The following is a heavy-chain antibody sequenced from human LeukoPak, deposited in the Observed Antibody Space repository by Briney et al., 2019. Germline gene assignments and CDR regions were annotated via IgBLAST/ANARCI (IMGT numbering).Heavy chain of an antibody. CDR3: ARRNEGGYQNYYFDL. Sequence: SETLSPTCAVYGGSFSGYYWSWIRQSPGKGLEWIGCIYYSGSPYYAPSLKSRVTISVDTSKDQFSLEVNSVTAADTAVYYCARRNEGGYQNYYFDLWGQGTLVTVSS. V-gene: IGHV4-34*01. CDR2: IYYSGSP. CDR1: GGSFSGYY. J-gene: IGHJ4*02. D-gene: IGHD5-18*01.